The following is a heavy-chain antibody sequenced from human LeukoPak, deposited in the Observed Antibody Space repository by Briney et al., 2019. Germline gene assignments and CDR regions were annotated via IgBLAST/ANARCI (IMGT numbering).Heavy chain of an antibody. D-gene: IGHD5-12*01. CDR1: GESISSHY. V-gene: IGHV4-59*11. J-gene: IGHJ5*02. CDR2: ITNSGTT. CDR3: SRGKRGYSGYDHNWCDP. Sequence: SETLSLTCNVSGESISSHYWSWTRQPPGKGLEWIGYITNSGTTKFNPSLNSRVTISRDTSKNQNPLKPRSVTAADTTVDYCSRGKRGYSGYDHNWCDPWGQGTLVTVSS.